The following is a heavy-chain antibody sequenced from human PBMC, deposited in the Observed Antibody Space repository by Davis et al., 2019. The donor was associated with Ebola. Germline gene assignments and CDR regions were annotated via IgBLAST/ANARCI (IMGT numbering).Heavy chain of an antibody. CDR1: GGTFSSYA. CDR2: IIPILGIA. J-gene: IGHJ5*02. V-gene: IGHV1-69*04. D-gene: IGHD6-13*01. Sequence: SVKVSCKASGGTFSSYAISWVRQAPGQGLEWMGRIIPILGIANYAQKFQGRVTITADKSTSTAYMELRSLRSDDTAVYYCARGIIAAAGWFDPWGQGTLVTVSS. CDR3: ARGIIAAAGWFDP.